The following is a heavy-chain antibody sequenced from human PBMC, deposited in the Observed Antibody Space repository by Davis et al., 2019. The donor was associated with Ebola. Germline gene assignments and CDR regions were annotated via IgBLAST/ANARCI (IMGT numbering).Heavy chain of an antibody. V-gene: IGHV1-3*01. CDR2: INAGNGNT. CDR3: ARDPPYYDILTGRGY. J-gene: IGHJ4*02. Sequence: ASVKVSCKASGYTFTSYAMHWVRQAPGQRLEWMGWINAGNGNTKYSQKFQGRVTITRDTSASTAYMELSSLRSENTAVYYCARDPPYYDILTGRGYWGQGTLVTVSS. D-gene: IGHD3-9*01. CDR1: GYTFTSYA.